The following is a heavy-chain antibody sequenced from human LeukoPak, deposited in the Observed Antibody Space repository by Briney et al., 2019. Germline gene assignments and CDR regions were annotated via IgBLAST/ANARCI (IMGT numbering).Heavy chain of an antibody. Sequence: PGGSLRRSCAASGFTFSSYAMSWVRQAPGKGLEWVSTISGSGGGTYYADSVKGRFTISRDNSKNTLYLQMNSLRAEDTAVYYCAKLPQLVLGCFDNWGQGTLVTVSS. J-gene: IGHJ4*02. V-gene: IGHV3-23*01. CDR1: GFTFSSYA. CDR3: AKLPQLVLGCFDN. CDR2: ISGSGGGT. D-gene: IGHD6-13*01.